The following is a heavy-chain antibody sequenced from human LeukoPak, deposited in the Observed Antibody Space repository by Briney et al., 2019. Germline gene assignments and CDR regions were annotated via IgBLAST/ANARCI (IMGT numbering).Heavy chain of an antibody. Sequence: GGSLRLSCAASGFTFSSYAMSWVRQAPGKGLEWVSAITDSGDITYYADSVKGRFTISRDNSKNTLYLQMNSLRAEETAVYYCAKADHYSPSYHGLDVWGQGTTVTVSS. V-gene: IGHV3-23*01. J-gene: IGHJ6*02. CDR1: GFTFSSYA. CDR2: ITDSGDIT. CDR3: AKADHYSPSYHGLDV. D-gene: IGHD2-21*01.